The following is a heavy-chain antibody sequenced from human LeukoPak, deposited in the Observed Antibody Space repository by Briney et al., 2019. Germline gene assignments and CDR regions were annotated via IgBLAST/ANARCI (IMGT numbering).Heavy chain of an antibody. Sequence: ASVKVSCKASGYTFTSYYMHWVRQAPGQGLEWMGRIHPSGGSTRYAQKFQGRVTMTRDTSTSTVYMELSSLRSEDTAVYYCATGLGNWYFDLWGRGTLVTVSS. CDR1: GYTFTSYY. D-gene: IGHD1-14*01. CDR2: IHPSGGST. CDR3: ATGLGNWYFDL. V-gene: IGHV1-46*03. J-gene: IGHJ2*01.